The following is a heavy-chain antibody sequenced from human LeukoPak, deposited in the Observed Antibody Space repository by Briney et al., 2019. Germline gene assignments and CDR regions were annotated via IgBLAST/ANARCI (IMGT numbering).Heavy chain of an antibody. J-gene: IGHJ6*03. V-gene: IGHV4-39*07. CDR1: GVSISSSSYY. Sequence: SETLSLTCTVSGVSISSSSYYWGWIRQPPGKGLEWNGSIYYSGSTYYNPSLKSRVTISVDTSKNQFSLKLSSVTAADTAVYYCARRRGYCSGGSCYSSYYYYMDVWGKGTTVTISS. CDR2: IYYSGST. CDR3: ARRRGYCSGGSCYSSYYYYMDV. D-gene: IGHD2-15*01.